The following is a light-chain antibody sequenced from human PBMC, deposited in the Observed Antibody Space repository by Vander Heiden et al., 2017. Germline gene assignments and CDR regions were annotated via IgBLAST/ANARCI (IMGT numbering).Light chain of an antibody. Sequence: EIVLTQSPATLSLSPGESATLSGRASQSVRSYLAWYQQKPGQAPSLLIYHASNSAAGIPAMFSGSGSGTDFTLPISSLEPEDFAVYYCQQRSNWPPALTFGGGTKVEIK. CDR1: QSVRSY. V-gene: IGKV3-11*01. CDR3: QQRSNWPPALT. J-gene: IGKJ4*01. CDR2: HAS.